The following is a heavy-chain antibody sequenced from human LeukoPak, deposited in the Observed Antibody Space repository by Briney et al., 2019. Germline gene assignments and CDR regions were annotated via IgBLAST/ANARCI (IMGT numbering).Heavy chain of an antibody. CDR2: MSNDGSNK. V-gene: IGHV3-30*07. D-gene: IGHD3-10*02. Sequence: GGSLRLSCAASGFTFSSYTVHWVRQAPGKGLDWVAVMSNDGSNKYYADSVKGRFTISRDNAKNSLYLQMNSLRAEDTAVYYCARDPYVRRAFDIWGQGTMVTVSS. J-gene: IGHJ3*02. CDR3: ARDPYVRRAFDI. CDR1: GFTFSSYT.